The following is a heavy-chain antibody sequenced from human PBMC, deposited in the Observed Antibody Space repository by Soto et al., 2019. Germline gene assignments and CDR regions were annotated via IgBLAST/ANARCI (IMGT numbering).Heavy chain of an antibody. V-gene: IGHV4-34*01. CDR1: GGSFSGYY. CDR3: ARRGDYGSWSGSYYYYYAMDV. Sequence: SETLSLTCAVYGGSFSGYYWSWIRQPPGKGLEWIGEINHSGSTNYNPSLKSRVTISVDTSKNQFSLKLSSVTAADTAVYYCARRGDYGSWSGSYYYYYAMDVWGQGTTVPVSS. D-gene: IGHD3-10*01. CDR2: INHSGST. J-gene: IGHJ6*02.